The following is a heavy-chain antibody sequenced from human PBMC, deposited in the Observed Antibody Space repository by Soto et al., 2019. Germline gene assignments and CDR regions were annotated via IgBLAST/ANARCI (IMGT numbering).Heavy chain of an antibody. CDR3: ARHTYSSQSYFDY. V-gene: IGHV4-39*01. Sequence: SETLSLTCTVSGGSISSSSYYWGWIRQPPGKWLEWIGSIYYSGSTYYNPSLKSRVTISVDTSKNQFSLKLSSVTAADTAVYYCARHTYSSQSYFDYWGQGTLVTVSS. D-gene: IGHD6-13*01. J-gene: IGHJ4*02. CDR1: GGSISSSSYY. CDR2: IYYSGST.